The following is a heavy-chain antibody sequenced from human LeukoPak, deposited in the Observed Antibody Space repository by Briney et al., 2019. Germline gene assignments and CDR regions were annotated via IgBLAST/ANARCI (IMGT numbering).Heavy chain of an antibody. V-gene: IGHV1-69*13. CDR3: AREGEMATMEGAFDI. CDR2: IIPIFGTA. J-gene: IGHJ3*02. CDR1: GGTFSSYA. D-gene: IGHD5-24*01. Sequence: GASVKVSCKASGGTFSSYAISWVRQAPGQGHEWMGGIIPIFGTANYAQKFQGRVTITADESTSTAYMELSSLRSEDTAVYYCAREGEMATMEGAFDIWGQGTMVTVSS.